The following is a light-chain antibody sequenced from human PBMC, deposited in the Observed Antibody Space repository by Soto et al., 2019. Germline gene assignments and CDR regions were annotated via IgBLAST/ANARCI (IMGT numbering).Light chain of an antibody. CDR2: KAS. J-gene: IGKJ1*01. V-gene: IGKV1-5*03. CDR1: LNTNSW. Sequence: IQMTQSPSTLSASVVDRVTITCRASLNTNSWLAWYQQKPGKAPKVLISKASTLKSGVPSRFSGSGSGTEFTLTISSLQPDDFATYYCQHYNSYSEAFGQGTKVDIK. CDR3: QHYNSYSEA.